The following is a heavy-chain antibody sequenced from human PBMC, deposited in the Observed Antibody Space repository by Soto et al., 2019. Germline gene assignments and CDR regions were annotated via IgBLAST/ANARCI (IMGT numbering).Heavy chain of an antibody. V-gene: IGHV1-18*01. CDR3: ARHHGPTTSENWFDP. Sequence: VTLGHPGVKLKTPGPPLKVSCRAPGNPFSTFDISWVRQAPGQGLEWMGWISTYSGDTKYAQKFQGRVTMTTDTSTTTAYLELRSLRSDDTAVYYCARHHGPTTSENWFDPWGQGTLVTVSS. CDR1: GNPFSTFD. D-gene: IGHD5-12*01. CDR2: ISTYSGDT. J-gene: IGHJ5*02.